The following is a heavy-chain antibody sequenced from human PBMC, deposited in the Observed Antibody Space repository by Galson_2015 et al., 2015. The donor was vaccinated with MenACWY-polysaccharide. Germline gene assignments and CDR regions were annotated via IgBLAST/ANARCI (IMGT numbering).Heavy chain of an antibody. CDR3: ARDSSGYSSGWVIDY. D-gene: IGHD6-19*01. V-gene: IGHV3-11*01. CDR2: ISSSGSTI. CDR1: GFTFSDYY. J-gene: IGHJ4*02. Sequence: SLRLSCAASGFTFSDYYMSWIHQAPGKGLEWVSYISSSGSTIYYADSVKGRFTISRDNAKNSLYLQMNSLRAEDTAVYYCARDSSGYSSGWVIDYWGQGTLVTVSS.